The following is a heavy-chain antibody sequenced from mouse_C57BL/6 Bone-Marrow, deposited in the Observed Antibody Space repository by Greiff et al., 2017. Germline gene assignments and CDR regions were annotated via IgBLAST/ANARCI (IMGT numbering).Heavy chain of an antibody. J-gene: IGHJ3*01. CDR1: GYAFSSSW. Sequence: VQLQESGPELVKPGASVKISCKASGYAFSSSWMNWVKQRPGKGLEWIGRIYPGDGDTNYNGKFKGKATLTADKSSSTAYMQLSSLTSEDSAVYFCARPFAYWGQGTLVTVSA. V-gene: IGHV1-82*01. CDR2: IYPGDGDT. CDR3: ARPFAY.